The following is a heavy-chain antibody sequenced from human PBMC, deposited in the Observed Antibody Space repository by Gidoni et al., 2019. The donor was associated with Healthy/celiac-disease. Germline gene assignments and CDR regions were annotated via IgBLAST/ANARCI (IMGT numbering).Heavy chain of an antibody. CDR3: ARAWALRPYYDFWSGYPDLDY. Sequence: QVQLQQWGAGLLKPSETLSLTCPVYGGSCSGYSWSWIRQPPGKGLEWIGEINHSGSTNYNPSLKSRVTISVDTSKNQFSLKLSSVTAADTAVYYCARAWALRPYYDFWSGYPDLDYWGQGTLVTVSS. CDR1: GGSCSGYS. V-gene: IGHV4-34*01. D-gene: IGHD3-3*01. J-gene: IGHJ4*02. CDR2: INHSGST.